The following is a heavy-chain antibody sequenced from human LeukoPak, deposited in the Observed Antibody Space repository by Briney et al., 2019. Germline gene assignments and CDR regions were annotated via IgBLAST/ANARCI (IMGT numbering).Heavy chain of an antibody. Sequence: SETLSLTCTVSGGSISSYYWSWIRQPPGKGLEWIGYIYYSGSTNYNPSLKSRVTISVDTSKNQFSLKLSSVTAADTAVYYCAEIAAAADVLDYWGQGTLVTVSS. D-gene: IGHD6-13*01. V-gene: IGHV4-59*08. J-gene: IGHJ4*02. CDR1: GGSISSYY. CDR2: IYYSGST. CDR3: AEIAAAADVLDY.